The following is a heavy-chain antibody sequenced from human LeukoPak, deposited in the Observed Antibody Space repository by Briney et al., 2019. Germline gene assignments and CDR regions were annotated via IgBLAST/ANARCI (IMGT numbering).Heavy chain of an antibody. Sequence: PGGSLRLSCAASGFTFSSYEMHWVRQAPGKGLEWVSYISSSGSTIYYADSVKGRFTISRDNAKNSLHLQMNSLRAEDTAVYYCAELGITMIGGVWGKGTTVTISS. V-gene: IGHV3-48*03. CDR2: ISSSGSTI. CDR3: AELGITMIGGV. J-gene: IGHJ6*04. D-gene: IGHD3-10*02. CDR1: GFTFSSYE.